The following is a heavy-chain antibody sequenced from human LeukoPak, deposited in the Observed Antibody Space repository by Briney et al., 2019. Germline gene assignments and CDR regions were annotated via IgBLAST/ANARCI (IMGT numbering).Heavy chain of an antibody. CDR1: RFTFSNYW. V-gene: IGHV3-7*01. Sequence: GRSLRLSCAASRFTFSNYWMGWVRQAPGKGLEWVANIKHDGSEEYYAESLKGRFTISRDNAKKTLYLQMNSLRDEDTGVYYCATYSVYGKRELDNWGQGTLVTVSS. CDR3: ATYSVYGKRELDN. CDR2: IKHDGSEE. D-gene: IGHD5/OR15-5a*01. J-gene: IGHJ4*02.